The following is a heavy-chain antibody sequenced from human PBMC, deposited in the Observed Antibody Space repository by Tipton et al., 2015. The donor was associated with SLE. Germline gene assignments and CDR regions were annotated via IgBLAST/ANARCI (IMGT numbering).Heavy chain of an antibody. V-gene: IGHV3-48*04. CDR2: ISSSGSTI. CDR3: ASKTRQWLVWYFDL. J-gene: IGHJ2*01. D-gene: IGHD6-19*01. Sequence: SLRLSCTASGFTFSSYSMNWVRQAPGKGLEWVSYISSSGSTIYYADSVKGRFTISRDNAKNSLYLQMNSLRAEDTAVYYCASKTRQWLVWYFDLWGRGTLVTVSS. CDR1: GFTFSSYS.